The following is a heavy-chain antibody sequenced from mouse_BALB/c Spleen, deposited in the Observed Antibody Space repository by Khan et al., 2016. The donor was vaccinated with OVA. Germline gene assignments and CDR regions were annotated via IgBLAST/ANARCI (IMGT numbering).Heavy chain of an antibody. Sequence: QVQLKESGPGLVAPSQNLSITCTVSGFSLTAYGVNWVRQSPGKGLEWLGMIWGDGSTDYTSALKSRLSISKDNSQSQVFLKMNSLQTDDTARYYCARELRLGGFAYWGQGTLVTVSA. D-gene: IGHD1-2*01. CDR3: ARELRLGGFAY. V-gene: IGHV2-6-7*01. CDR2: IWGDGST. CDR1: GFSLTAYG. J-gene: IGHJ3*01.